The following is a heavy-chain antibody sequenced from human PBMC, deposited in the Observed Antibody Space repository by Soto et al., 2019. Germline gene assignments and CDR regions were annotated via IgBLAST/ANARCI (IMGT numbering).Heavy chain of an antibody. CDR3: ARDPAPGETADY. D-gene: IGHD3-10*01. CDR2: IIPILGIA. V-gene: IGHV1-69*04. Sequence: ASVKVSCKASGGTFSSYTISWVRQAPGQGLEWMGRIIPILGIANYAQKFQGRVTITADKSTSTAYMELSSLRSEDTAVYYCARDPAPGETADYWGQGTLVTVSS. J-gene: IGHJ4*02. CDR1: GGTFSSYT.